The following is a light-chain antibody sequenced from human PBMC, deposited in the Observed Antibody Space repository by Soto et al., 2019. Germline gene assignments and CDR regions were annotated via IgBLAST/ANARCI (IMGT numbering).Light chain of an antibody. CDR1: TSNIGRSS. J-gene: IGLJ3*02. V-gene: IGLV1-47*01. CDR3: AAWDDTLSGVV. Sequence: QSVLTQTPSVSGTPGQRVTISCSGTTSNIGRSSVYWYQQLPGTAPKLLVFLTDQRPSGVPARFSGSKSGTSASLAISGLRSDDEADYYCAAWDDTLSGVVFGGGTKLTVL. CDR2: LTD.